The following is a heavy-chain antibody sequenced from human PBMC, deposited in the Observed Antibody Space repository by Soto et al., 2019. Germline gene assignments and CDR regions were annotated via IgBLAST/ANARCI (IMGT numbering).Heavy chain of an antibody. CDR1: GGTFSTYA. CDR3: ARGIQLWLRRINNGYSG. CDR2: IIPMFGTA. D-gene: IGHD5-18*01. V-gene: IGHV1-69*12. J-gene: IGHJ4*02. Sequence: QVQLVQSGAEVKKPESSVKVSCKAPGGTFSTYAISWVRQAPGQGLEWMGGIIPMFGTANYAQRFQDRVTTTADESTNTVSMELSSLRSEDTAVYFCARGIQLWLRRINNGYSGWGQGTLVTVSS.